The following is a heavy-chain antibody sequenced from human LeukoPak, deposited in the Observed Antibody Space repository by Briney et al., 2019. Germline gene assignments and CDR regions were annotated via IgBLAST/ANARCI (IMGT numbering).Heavy chain of an antibody. CDR3: ARGPFRLAARYDY. Sequence: SETLSLTCTVSGGSISTSNYYWGWIRQPPGKGLEWIGEINHSGSTNYNPSLKSRVTISVDTSKNQFSLKLSSVTAADTAVYYCARGPFRLAARYDYWGQGTLVTVSS. D-gene: IGHD6-6*01. J-gene: IGHJ4*02. V-gene: IGHV4-39*07. CDR1: GGSISTSNYY. CDR2: INHSGST.